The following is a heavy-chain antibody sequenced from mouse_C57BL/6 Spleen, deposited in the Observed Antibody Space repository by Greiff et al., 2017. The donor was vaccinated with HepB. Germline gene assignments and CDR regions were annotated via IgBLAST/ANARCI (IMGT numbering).Heavy chain of an antibody. V-gene: IGHV1-55*01. CDR2: IYPGSGST. CDR3: ARSADYVDYFDY. J-gene: IGHJ2*01. CDR1: GYTFTSYW. D-gene: IGHD1-1*01. Sequence: QVQLQQPGAELVKPGASVKMSCKASGYTFTSYWITWVKQRPGQGLEWIGDIYPGSGSTNYNEKFKSKATLTVDTSSSTAYMQLSSLTSEDSVVYYCARSADYVDYFDYWGQGTTLTVSS.